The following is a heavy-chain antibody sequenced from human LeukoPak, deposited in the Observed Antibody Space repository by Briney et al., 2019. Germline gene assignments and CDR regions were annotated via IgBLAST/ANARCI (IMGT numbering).Heavy chain of an antibody. CDR1: GGSISSYY. CDR2: IYYSGST. CDR3: ARDRTDYGGNLGYYYMDV. V-gene: IGHV4-59*01. Sequence: PSETLSLTCTVSGGSISSYYWSWIRQPPGKGLEWIGYIYYSGSTNYNPSLKSRVTISVDTSKNQFSLKLSSVTAADTAVYYCARDRTDYGGNLGYYYMDVWGKGTTVTISS. D-gene: IGHD4-23*01. J-gene: IGHJ6*03.